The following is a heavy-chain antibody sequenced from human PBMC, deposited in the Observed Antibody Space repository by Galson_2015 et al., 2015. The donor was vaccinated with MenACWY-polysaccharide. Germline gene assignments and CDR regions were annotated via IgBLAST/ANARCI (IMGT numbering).Heavy chain of an antibody. Sequence: SVKVSCKASGYAFTGYYMHWVRQAPGQGLEWMGWINPINGGTNSAQKFQGRVTMTRDTSISTAYMELSRLRYDDTAIYYCARKRWGSGGYSFDYWGQGTLVTVSS. CDR1: GYAFTGYY. CDR3: ARKRWGSGGYSFDY. V-gene: IGHV1-2*02. J-gene: IGHJ4*02. D-gene: IGHD3-16*01. CDR2: INPINGGT.